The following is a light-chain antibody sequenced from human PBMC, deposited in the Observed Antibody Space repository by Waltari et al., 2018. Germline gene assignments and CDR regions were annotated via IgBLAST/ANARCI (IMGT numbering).Light chain of an antibody. V-gene: IGKV1-33*01. CDR2: DAS. CDR3: QQFHDLPFT. CDR1: EDISNH. J-gene: IGKJ3*01. Sequence: DIQMTQSPSSLSASVGDRVTITCQASEDISNHLVWFQQKPGQAPKLLIFDASSLQPGVPSRFRGSGSGTHITFTISSLQPEDFATFYCQQFHDLPFTFGPGTTVDIK.